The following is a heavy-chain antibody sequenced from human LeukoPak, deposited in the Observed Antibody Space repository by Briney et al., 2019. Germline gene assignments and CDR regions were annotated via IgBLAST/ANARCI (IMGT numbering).Heavy chain of an antibody. J-gene: IGHJ4*02. D-gene: IGHD3-22*01. CDR1: EFTFNTYG. CDR3: ARDHPAQIYYDSSVWLDY. V-gene: IGHV3-30*02. CDR2: IRYDASNK. Sequence: GGSLRLSCAASEFTFNTYGMHWVRQAPGKGLEWVAFIRYDASNKYYADSVKGRFTISRDNSKNTLYLQMNSLRADDTAVYYCARDHPAQIYYDSSVWLDYWGQGTLVTVSS.